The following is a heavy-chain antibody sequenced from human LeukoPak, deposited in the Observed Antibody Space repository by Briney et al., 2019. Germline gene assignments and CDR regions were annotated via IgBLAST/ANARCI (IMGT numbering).Heavy chain of an antibody. J-gene: IGHJ5*02. Sequence: ASVKVSCKASGYTFTGYYMHWVRQAPGQGLEWMGWINPNSGGTNYAQKFQGRVTMTRDTSISTAYMELSRLRSDDTAVYYCARDGYSSGWYRVDPWGQGTLVTVSS. D-gene: IGHD6-19*01. CDR1: GYTFTGYY. V-gene: IGHV1-2*02. CDR2: INPNSGGT. CDR3: ARDGYSSGWYRVDP.